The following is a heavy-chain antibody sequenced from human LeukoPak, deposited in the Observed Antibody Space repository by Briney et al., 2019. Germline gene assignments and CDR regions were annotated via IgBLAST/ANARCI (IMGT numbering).Heavy chain of an antibody. CDR2: INHSGST. V-gene: IGHV4-34*01. J-gene: IGHJ6*02. Sequence: TPSLTCAIYGGSCRGEYWGWIRNTPRKGLEWIGEINHSGSTNYNPSLKSRVTISVDTSKNQFSLKLSSVTAADTAVYYCARGRVGYYYGSGSYYYGMDVWGQGTTVTVSS. D-gene: IGHD3-10*01. CDR1: GGSCRGEY. CDR3: ARGRVGYYYGSGSYYYGMDV.